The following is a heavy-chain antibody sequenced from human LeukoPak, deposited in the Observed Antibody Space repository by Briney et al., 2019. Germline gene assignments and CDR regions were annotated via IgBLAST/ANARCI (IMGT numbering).Heavy chain of an antibody. Sequence: ASVKVSCKVSGYTLTELSMHWVRQAPGKGLEWMGGFDPEDGETIYAQKFQGRVTMTEDTSTDTAHMELSRLRSDDTAVYYCARLKGYGDRHDYYGMDVWGQGTTVTVSS. J-gene: IGHJ6*02. V-gene: IGHV1-24*01. CDR3: ARLKGYGDRHDYYGMDV. CDR1: GYTLTELS. D-gene: IGHD4-17*01. CDR2: FDPEDGET.